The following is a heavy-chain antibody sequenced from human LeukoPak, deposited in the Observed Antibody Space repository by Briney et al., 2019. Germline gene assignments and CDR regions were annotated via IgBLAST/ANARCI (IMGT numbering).Heavy chain of an antibody. V-gene: IGHV3-21*01. Sequence: GGSLRLSCAASGFTFSSYSMNWVRQAPGKWLEWVSSISSSSSYIYYADSVKGRFTISRYNAKNSLYLQMNSLRAEDTAVYYCARSALYSGYDFFNWGQGTLVTVSS. CDR3: ARSALYSGYDFFN. J-gene: IGHJ4*02. CDR2: ISSSSSYI. D-gene: IGHD5-12*01. CDR1: GFTFSSYS.